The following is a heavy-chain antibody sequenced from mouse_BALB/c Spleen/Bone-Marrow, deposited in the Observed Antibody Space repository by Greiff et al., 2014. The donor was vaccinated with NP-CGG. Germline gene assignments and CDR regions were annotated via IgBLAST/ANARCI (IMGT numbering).Heavy chain of an antibody. D-gene: IGHD1-1*01. J-gene: IGHJ4*01. CDR1: GYSFTGFY. V-gene: IGHV1-22*01. Sequence: EVQLVESGPDLVKPGASVKIFCKASGYSFTGFYMHWVKQSHGKSLEWIGRVNPNTGGANYNQKFKGKAILTVDNSSTTAYMELCRLTSEESSVDYCARSLYCYGINYATYAVDYWGQGTSVTVSS. CDR3: ARSLYCYGINYATYAVDY. CDR2: VNPNTGGA.